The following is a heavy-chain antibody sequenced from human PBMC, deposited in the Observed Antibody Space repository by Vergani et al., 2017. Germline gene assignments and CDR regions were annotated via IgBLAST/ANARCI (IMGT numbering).Heavy chain of an antibody. V-gene: IGHV3-15*02. D-gene: IGHD6-6*01. Sequence: EVQLVESGGTLVRPGGSLRLSCAASGIIFKDIWMTWVRQAPGKGLEWVGRLEGKTRGATVDYAAVVKGRFTISRDDSKYTLYLQMDNLRPEDKGIYYCSTVLVHVGLDYFEYWGQGTLVTVSS. CDR2: LEGKTRGATV. CDR3: STVLVHVGLDYFEY. J-gene: IGHJ4*02. CDR1: GIIFKDIW.